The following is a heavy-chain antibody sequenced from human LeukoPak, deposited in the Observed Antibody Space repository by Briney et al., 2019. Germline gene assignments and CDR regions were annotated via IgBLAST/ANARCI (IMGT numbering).Heavy chain of an antibody. CDR2: ISSSSSYI. V-gene: IGHV3-21*01. D-gene: IGHD6-19*01. CDR1: GFTFSSYS. J-gene: IGHJ4*02. CDR3: ARDYGGGWYGGDY. Sequence: PGGSLRLSCAASGFTFSSYSMNWVRQAPGKGLEWVSSISSSSSYIYYADSVKGRFTISRDNAKNSLYLQMNSLRAEDTAVYYCARDYGGGWYGGDYWAQETLVPVPS.